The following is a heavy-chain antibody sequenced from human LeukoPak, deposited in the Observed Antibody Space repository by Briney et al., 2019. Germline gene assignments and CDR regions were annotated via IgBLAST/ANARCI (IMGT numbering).Heavy chain of an antibody. J-gene: IGHJ4*02. Sequence: GGSLRLPCAASGFTVSSNCMSWVRQAPGEGLEWVSVIYSGGSTYYADSVKGRFTISRHNSKNTLYLQMNSLRAEDTAVYYCARLYGTFLEWSPYFDYWGQGTLVTFSS. D-gene: IGHD3-3*02. CDR1: GFTVSSNC. CDR3: ARLYGTFLEWSPYFDY. CDR2: IYSGGST. V-gene: IGHV3-53*04.